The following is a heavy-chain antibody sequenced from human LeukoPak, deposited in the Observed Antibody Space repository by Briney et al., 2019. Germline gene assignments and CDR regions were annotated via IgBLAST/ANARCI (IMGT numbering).Heavy chain of an antibody. CDR3: ARRLPTSRAAAARPFDY. Sequence: PSETLSLTCAVYGGSFSGYYWSWICQPPGKGLEWIGEINHSGSTNYNPSLKSRVTISVDTSKNQFSLKLSSVTAADTAVYYCARRLPTSRAAAARPFDYWGQGTLVTVSS. D-gene: IGHD6-13*01. V-gene: IGHV4-34*01. CDR1: GGSFSGYY. J-gene: IGHJ4*02. CDR2: INHSGST.